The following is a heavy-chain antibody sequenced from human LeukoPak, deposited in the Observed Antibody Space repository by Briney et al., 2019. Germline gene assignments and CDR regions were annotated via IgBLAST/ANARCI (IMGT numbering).Heavy chain of an antibody. CDR1: GFIFSSHS. D-gene: IGHD3-10*02. CDR3: AELGITMIGGV. J-gene: IGHJ6*04. V-gene: IGHV3-21*01. CDR2: ISSSSCYI. Sequence: GGSLRLSCAASGFIFSSHSMNWVRQAPGKGLEWVSSISSSSCYIYYADSVKGRFTISRDNAKNSLYLQMNSLRAEDTAVYYCAELGITMIGGVWGKGTTVTISS.